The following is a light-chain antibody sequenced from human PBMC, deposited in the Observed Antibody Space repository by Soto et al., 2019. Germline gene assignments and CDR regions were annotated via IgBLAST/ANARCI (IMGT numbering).Light chain of an antibody. CDR3: SSYTVSNDVV. CDR2: EVS. CDR1: TSDFVNYNY. Sequence: QSVLTQPASLSGSPGQSVTISCSGTTSDFVNYNYVSWYQHHPGKAPQLILYEVSNRPSGFSSRFSGSKSGNTASLTISGLQAEDAAYYYCSSYTVSNDVVFGGGTQLTVL. J-gene: IGLJ2*01. V-gene: IGLV2-14*01.